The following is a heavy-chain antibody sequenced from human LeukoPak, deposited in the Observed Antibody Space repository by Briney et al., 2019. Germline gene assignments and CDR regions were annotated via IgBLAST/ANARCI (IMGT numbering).Heavy chain of an antibody. CDR2: ISGSGGST. D-gene: IGHD3/OR15-3a*01. Sequence: GGSLRLSCAASGFTFSSYAMSWVRQAPGKGLEWVSAISGSGGSTYYADSVKGRFTISRDNSKNTLYLQMNSLRAEDTAVYYCARDGVLDPGTGNDLDYWGQGTLVTVSS. V-gene: IGHV3-23*01. CDR3: ARDGVLDPGTGNDLDY. J-gene: IGHJ4*02. CDR1: GFTFSSYA.